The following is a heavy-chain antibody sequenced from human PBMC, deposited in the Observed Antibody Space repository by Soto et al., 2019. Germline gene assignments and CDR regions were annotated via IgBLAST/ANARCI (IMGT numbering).Heavy chain of an antibody. V-gene: IGHV3-21*01. CDR3: ARDQPGYSYGYGVGY. Sequence: EVQLVESGGGLVKPGGSLRLSRAASGFTFSSYSMNWVRQAPGKGLEWVSSISSSSSYIYYADSVKGRFTISRDNAKNPLYLQMNSLRAEDTDVYDCARDQPGYSYGYGVGYWGQGTLVTVSS. CDR2: ISSSSSYI. D-gene: IGHD5-18*01. J-gene: IGHJ4*02. CDR1: GFTFSSYS.